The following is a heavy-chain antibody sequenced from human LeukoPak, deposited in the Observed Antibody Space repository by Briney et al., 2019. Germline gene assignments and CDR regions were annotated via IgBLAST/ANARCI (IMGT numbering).Heavy chain of an antibody. CDR2: IWYDGSKK. V-gene: IGHV3-33*01. CDR3: ARDYDHYFDY. J-gene: IGHJ4*02. Sequence: GGSLRLSCAASGFTFSNYVMHWVRQAPGKGLEWVAVIWYDGSKKYYADSVKGRFTISRDNSMNTLYLQMNSLRAEDAAVYYCARDYDHYFDYWGQGTLVTVSS. D-gene: IGHD3-16*01. CDR1: GFTFSNYV.